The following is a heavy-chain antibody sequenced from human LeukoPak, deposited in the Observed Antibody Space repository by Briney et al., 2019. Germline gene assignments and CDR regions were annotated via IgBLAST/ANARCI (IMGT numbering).Heavy chain of an antibody. CDR1: GGSVSSGSYY. CDR3: ARGGVVADY. V-gene: IGHV4-61*01. CDR2: IYYSGST. J-gene: IGHJ4*02. D-gene: IGHD3-3*01. Sequence: SETLSLTCTVSGGSVSSGSYYWSWIRQPPGKGLEWVGYIYYSGSTNYNPSLKSRVTISVDTSKNQFSLKLSSVTAADTAVYYCARGGVVADYWGQGTLVTVSS.